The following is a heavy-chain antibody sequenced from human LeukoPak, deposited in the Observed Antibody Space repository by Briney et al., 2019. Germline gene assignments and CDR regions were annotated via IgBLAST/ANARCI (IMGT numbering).Heavy chain of an antibody. CDR2: ISGSGIST. J-gene: IGHJ4*02. V-gene: IGHV3-23*01. D-gene: IGHD3-10*01. CDR3: AKEGRVDFYYFDY. Sequence: GGSLRLSCAASGFTFSSYGMTWVRQTPGKGLEWVSAISGSGISTYYADSVKGRFTISRDNSKNTLYLQMNSLRAEDTAVYYCAKEGRVDFYYFDYWGQGTLATVSS. CDR1: GFTFSSYG.